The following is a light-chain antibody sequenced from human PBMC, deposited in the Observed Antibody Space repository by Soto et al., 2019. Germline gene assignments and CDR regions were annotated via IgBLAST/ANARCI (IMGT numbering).Light chain of an antibody. Sequence: QAVVTQPPSVSGAPGQRVTISCTGSSSNIGAGYDVLWYQQLPGTAPKLLIYGNTNRPSGVPDRFSGSKSGTSASLAITGLQTEDEADYYCQSYATSLTTLVFGGGTKLTVL. V-gene: IGLV1-40*01. CDR2: GNT. CDR1: SSNIGAGYD. CDR3: QSYATSLTTLV. J-gene: IGLJ2*01.